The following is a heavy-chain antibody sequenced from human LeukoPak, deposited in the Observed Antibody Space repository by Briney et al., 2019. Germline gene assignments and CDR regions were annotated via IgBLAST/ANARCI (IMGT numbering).Heavy chain of an antibody. CDR3: ARPGIAAAGNYYYYGMDV. D-gene: IGHD6-13*01. V-gene: IGHV1-69*04. CDR1: GGTFSSYA. Sequence: SVKVSCKASGGTFSSYAISWVRQAPGQGLEWMGRIILILGIANYAQKFQGRVTITADKSTSTAYMELSSLRSEDTAVYYCARPGIAAAGNYYYYGMDVWGQGTLVTVSS. CDR2: IILILGIA. J-gene: IGHJ6*02.